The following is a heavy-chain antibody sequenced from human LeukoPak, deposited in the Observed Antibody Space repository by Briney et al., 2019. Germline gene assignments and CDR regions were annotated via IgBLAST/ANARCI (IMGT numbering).Heavy chain of an antibody. V-gene: IGHV3-48*03. CDR3: ARETVYYYDSSGYYYDVSFDY. CDR2: ISSSGSTI. J-gene: IGHJ4*02. CDR1: GFTFSSYE. D-gene: IGHD3-22*01. Sequence: GGSLRLSCAASGFTFSSYEMNWVRQAPGKGLEWVSYISSSGSTIYYADSVKGRFTISRDNAKNSLYLQMNSLRAEDTAVYYCARETVYYYDSSGYYYDVSFDYWGQGTLVTVSS.